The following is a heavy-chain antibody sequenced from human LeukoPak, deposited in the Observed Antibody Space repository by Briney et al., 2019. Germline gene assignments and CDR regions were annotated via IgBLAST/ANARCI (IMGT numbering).Heavy chain of an antibody. Sequence: SETLSLTCAVSGGSLSSGTYSWSWIRQPPGKGLEWIGYMYHTGSTYYNPSLKSRVTISVDRTMNQLFLKLTSVTAADTAVYYCARGSGGYSGYLVIWGQGTMVTVSS. CDR2: MYHTGST. D-gene: IGHD5-12*01. V-gene: IGHV4-30-2*01. CDR1: GGSLSSGTYS. J-gene: IGHJ3*02. CDR3: ARGSGGYSGYLVI.